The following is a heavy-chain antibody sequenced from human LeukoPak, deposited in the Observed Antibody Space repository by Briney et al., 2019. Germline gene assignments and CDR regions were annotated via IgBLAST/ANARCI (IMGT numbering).Heavy chain of an antibody. CDR3: ARRWPYCSGGSCYWYFDL. D-gene: IGHD2-15*01. Sequence: SETLSLTCAVYGGSFSGYYWSWIRQPPGKGLEWIGEINHNGSTNFNPSLKSRVTISLDTSENQFSLKLSSVTAADTAVYYCARRWPYCSGGSCYWYFDLWGRGTLVTVSS. J-gene: IGHJ2*01. V-gene: IGHV4-34*01. CDR2: INHNGST. CDR1: GGSFSGYY.